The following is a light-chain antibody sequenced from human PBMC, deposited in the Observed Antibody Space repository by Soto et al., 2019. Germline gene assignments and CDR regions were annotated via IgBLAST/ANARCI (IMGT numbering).Light chain of an antibody. CDR2: GAS. J-gene: IGKJ3*01. CDR3: QQYNNWPPLT. V-gene: IGKV3-15*01. CDR1: QSVSGN. Sequence: ERVMTQSPATLSVSPGERATLSCRASQSVSGNLAWYQQKPGQAPRLLLPGASTRATGIPARFSGSGSGTEFTLTISSLQYEDFAVYYCQQYNNWPPLTFGPGTKVDIK.